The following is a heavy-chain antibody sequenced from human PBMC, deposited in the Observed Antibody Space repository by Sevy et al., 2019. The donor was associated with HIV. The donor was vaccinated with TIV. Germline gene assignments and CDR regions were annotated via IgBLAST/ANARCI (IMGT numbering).Heavy chain of an antibody. J-gene: IGHJ4*02. CDR1: GFRLNTYA. V-gene: IGHV3-30*04. CDR3: ARDAGYTTKFHPLH. D-gene: IGHD5-12*01. CDR2: ISSTGNFA. Sequence: GGSLRLSCSASGFRLNTYAMHWVRQAPGKGLEWVSVISSTGNFASYAASVKGRFTISKDNSRNTVYLQMNSLRPEDTDMYYCARDAGYTTKFHPLHWGQGTLVTVSS.